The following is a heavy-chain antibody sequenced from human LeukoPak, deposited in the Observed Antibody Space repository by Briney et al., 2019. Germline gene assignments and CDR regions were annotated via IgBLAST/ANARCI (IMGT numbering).Heavy chain of an antibody. CDR1: GFTFSSYA. Sequence: GGSLRLSCAASGFTFSSYAMHWVRKAPGKGLEWVAVISYDGSNKYYADSVKGRFTISRDNSKNTLYLQMNSLRAEETAVYYCARTLAGSDILTGYPGYWGQGTLVTVSS. CDR2: ISYDGSNK. CDR3: ARTLAGSDILTGYPGY. V-gene: IGHV3-30*04. D-gene: IGHD3-9*01. J-gene: IGHJ4*02.